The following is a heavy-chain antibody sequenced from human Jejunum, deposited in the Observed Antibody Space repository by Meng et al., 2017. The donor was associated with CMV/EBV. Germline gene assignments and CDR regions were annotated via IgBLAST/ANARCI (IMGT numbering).Heavy chain of an antibody. Sequence: CKASGYTFTYFGSRWVRQAPGQGLEWMGWISTTTGSTNYAQKIQGRVTMTTDTSTSTAYMELRNLKSDDTAVYYCARDPFDYRFDPWGQGTLVTVSS. D-gene: IGHD4-11*01. V-gene: IGHV1-18*01. CDR1: GYTFTYFG. J-gene: IGHJ5*02. CDR2: ISTTTGST. CDR3: ARDPFDYRFDP.